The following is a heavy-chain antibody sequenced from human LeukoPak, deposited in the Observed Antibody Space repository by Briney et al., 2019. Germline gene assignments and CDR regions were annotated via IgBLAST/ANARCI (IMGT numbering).Heavy chain of an antibody. D-gene: IGHD2-21*01. J-gene: IGHJ4*02. CDR3: ASSFAFADPFDY. V-gene: IGHV4-61*08. CDR1: GGSISSAEYY. Sequence: SETLSLTCSVSGGSISSAEYYWTWIRQPPGKGLEWIGYIYYSGSTNYNPSLRSRVTISVDTSKNQFSLKLSSVTAADTAVYYCASSFAFADPFDYWGQGTLVTVSS. CDR2: IYYSGST.